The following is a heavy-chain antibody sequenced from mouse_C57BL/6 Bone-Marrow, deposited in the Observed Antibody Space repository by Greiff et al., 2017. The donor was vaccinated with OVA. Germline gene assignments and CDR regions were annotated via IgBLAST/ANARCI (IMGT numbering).Heavy chain of an antibody. CDR3: ATDGYYFYYAMDY. V-gene: IGHV2-9-1*01. CDR1: GFSLTSYA. J-gene: IGHJ4*01. D-gene: IGHD2-3*01. CDR2: IWTGGGT. Sequence: VMLVESGPGLVAPSQSLSITCTVSGFSLTSYAISWVRQPPGKGLEWLGVIWTGGGTNYNSALKSRLSISKDNSKSQVFLKMNSLQTDDTARYYCATDGYYFYYAMDYWGQGTSVTVSS.